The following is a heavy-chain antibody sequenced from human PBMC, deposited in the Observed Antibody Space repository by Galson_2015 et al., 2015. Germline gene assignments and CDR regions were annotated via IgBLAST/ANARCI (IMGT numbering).Heavy chain of an antibody. CDR2: IKQDGSEK. J-gene: IGHJ3*02. V-gene: IGHV3-7*02. CDR1: GFTFSSYW. D-gene: IGHD6-13*01. CDR3: AKLGIAAALSHDAFDI. Sequence: SLRLSCAASGFTFSSYWMSWVRQAPGKGLEWVANIKQDGSEKYYVDSVKGRFTISRDNAKNSLYLQMNSLRAEDTAVYYCAKLGIAAALSHDAFDIWGQGTMVTVSS.